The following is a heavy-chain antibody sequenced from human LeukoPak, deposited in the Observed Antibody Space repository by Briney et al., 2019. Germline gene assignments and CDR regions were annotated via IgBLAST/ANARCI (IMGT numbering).Heavy chain of an antibody. CDR3: ARDRWYYDILTGSTRYYYYYGMDV. CDR1: GFTFSSYA. D-gene: IGHD3-9*01. V-gene: IGHV3-30*04. J-gene: IGHJ6*02. Sequence: GGSLRLSCAASGFTFSSYAIHWVRQAPGKGLEWVAVISYDGSIKYYADSVKGRFTISRDNSKNTLYLQMNSLRAEDTAVYYCARDRWYYDILTGSTRYYYYYGMDVWGQGTTVTVSS. CDR2: ISYDGSIK.